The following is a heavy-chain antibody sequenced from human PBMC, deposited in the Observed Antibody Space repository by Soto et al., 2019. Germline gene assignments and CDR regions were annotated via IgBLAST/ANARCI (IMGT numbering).Heavy chain of an antibody. CDR2: IYYSGST. D-gene: IGHD5-12*01. CDR1: GASVSSDSYY. Sequence: QVQLQESGPGLVKPSETLSLTCTVSGASVSSDSYYWNWIRQPPGKGLEWIAYIYYSGSTNYNPSLNGRVHISGDPARTLFPRKMRSVTAAHPAVYYCGRDRRDGYNSHYYYGMDVGGQGPTFTVPS. J-gene: IGHJ6*02. V-gene: IGHV4-61*01. CDR3: GRDRRDGYNSHYYYGMDV.